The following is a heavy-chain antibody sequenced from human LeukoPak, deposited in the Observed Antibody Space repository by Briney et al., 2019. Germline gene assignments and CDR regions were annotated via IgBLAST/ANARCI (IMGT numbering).Heavy chain of an antibody. CDR2: IYYSGST. CDR1: GGSISSHY. Sequence: SETLSLTCTVSGGSISSHYWSWIRQPPGKGLGWIGYIYYSGSTNYNPSLKSRVTISVDTSKNQFSLKLSSVTAADTAVYYCARDGTKAVAGRSYYYYYMDVWGKGTTVTVSS. D-gene: IGHD6-19*01. V-gene: IGHV4-59*11. CDR3: ARDGTKAVAGRSYYYYYMDV. J-gene: IGHJ6*03.